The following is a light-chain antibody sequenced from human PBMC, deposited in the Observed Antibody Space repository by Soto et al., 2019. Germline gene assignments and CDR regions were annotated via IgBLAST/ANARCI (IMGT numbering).Light chain of an antibody. V-gene: IGKV1-5*01. J-gene: IGKJ1*01. CDR2: AAS. CDR3: QQYNSYWT. Sequence: DIQMTQSPSTLSASVGDRVTITCRASQSISTYLNWYQQKLGKAPTLLIYAASSLQSGVPSRFSGSGSGTEFTLTISSLQPDDFATYYCQQYNSYWTFGQGTKVDIK. CDR1: QSISTY.